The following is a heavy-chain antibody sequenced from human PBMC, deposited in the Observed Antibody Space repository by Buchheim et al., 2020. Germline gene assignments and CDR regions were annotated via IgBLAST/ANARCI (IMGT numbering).Heavy chain of an antibody. CDR2: IKQDGSEK. V-gene: IGHV3-7*01. CDR1: GFTFSSYW. Sequence: EVQLVESGGGLVQPGGSLRLSCAASGFTFSSYWMSWVRQAPGKGLEWVANIKQDGSEKYYVDSVKGRFTISRDNAKNSLYLQMNSLRAEDTAVYYCARELSGWAVAGYYYGMDVWGQGTT. CDR3: ARELSGWAVAGYYYGMDV. J-gene: IGHJ6*02. D-gene: IGHD6-19*01.